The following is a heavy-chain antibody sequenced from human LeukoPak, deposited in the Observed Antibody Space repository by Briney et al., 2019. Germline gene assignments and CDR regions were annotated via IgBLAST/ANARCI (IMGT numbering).Heavy chain of an antibody. CDR2: IYYSGST. J-gene: IGHJ4*02. CDR3: AREVVPAAGGFDY. V-gene: IGHV4-59*01. CDR1: GGSISSYY. D-gene: IGHD2-2*01. Sequence: KPSETLSLTCTVSGGSISSYYWSWIRQPPGKGLEWIGYIYYSGSTNYNPSLKSRVTISLDTSKNQFSLKLSSVTAADTAVYYCAREVVPAAGGFDYWGQGTLVTVSS.